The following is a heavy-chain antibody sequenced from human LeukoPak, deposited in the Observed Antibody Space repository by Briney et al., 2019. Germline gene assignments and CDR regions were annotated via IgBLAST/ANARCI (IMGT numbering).Heavy chain of an antibody. V-gene: IGHV4-30-2*01. CDR2: IYHSGST. D-gene: IGHD3-10*01. CDR1: GGSISSGGYS. Sequence: SQTLSLTCAVSGGSISSGGYSWSWIRQPPGKGLEWIGYIYHSGSTYYNPSLKSRVTISVDRSKNQFSLKLSSVTAADTAVYYCARVTAGSGTFGPWGQGTLVTVSP. J-gene: IGHJ5*02. CDR3: ARVTAGSGTFGP.